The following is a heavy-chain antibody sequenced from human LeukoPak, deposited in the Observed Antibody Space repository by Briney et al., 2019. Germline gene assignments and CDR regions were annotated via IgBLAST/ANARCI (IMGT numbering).Heavy chain of an antibody. CDR1: GFTFSSYS. CDR3: ARAGRITKPTFDY. Sequence: GGSLRLSCAASGFTFSSYSMNWVRQAPGKGLEWVSSISTSSSYIYYADSVKGRFTISRDNAKNSLYLQTNSLRAEDTAVYYCARAGRITKPTFDYWGQGTLVTVSS. V-gene: IGHV3-21*01. D-gene: IGHD3-10*01. J-gene: IGHJ4*02. CDR2: ISTSSSYI.